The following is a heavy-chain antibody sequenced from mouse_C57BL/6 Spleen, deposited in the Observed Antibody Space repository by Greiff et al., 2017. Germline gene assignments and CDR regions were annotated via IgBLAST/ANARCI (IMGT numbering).Heavy chain of an antibody. Sequence: QVQLQQSGAELVKPGASVKISCKASGYAFSSYWMNWVKQRPGKGLEWIGQIYPGDGDTNYNGKFKGKATLTADKSSSTAYMQLSSLTSEDSAVYFCARRGYYSNSYWYFDVWGTGTTVTVSS. CDR1: GYAFSSYW. V-gene: IGHV1-80*01. J-gene: IGHJ1*03. CDR3: ARRGYYSNSYWYFDV. D-gene: IGHD2-5*01. CDR2: IYPGDGDT.